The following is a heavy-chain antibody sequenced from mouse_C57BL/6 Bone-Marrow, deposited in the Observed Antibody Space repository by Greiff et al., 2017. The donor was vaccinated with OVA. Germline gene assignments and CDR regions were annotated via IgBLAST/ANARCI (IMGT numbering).Heavy chain of an antibody. J-gene: IGHJ1*03. Sequence: VKLEESGPGLVQPSQSLSITCTVSGFSLTSYGVHWVRQPPGKGLEWLGVIWSGGSTDYNAAFISSLSISKDNSKSQVFFKMNSLQADDTAIYYCAKKGPYRYFDVWGTGTTVTVSS. D-gene: IGHD3-3*01. CDR3: AKKGPYRYFDV. V-gene: IGHV2-4*01. CDR2: IWSGGST. CDR1: GFSLTSYG.